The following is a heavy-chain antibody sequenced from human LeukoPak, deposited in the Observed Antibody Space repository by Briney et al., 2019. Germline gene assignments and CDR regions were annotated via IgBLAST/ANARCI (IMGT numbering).Heavy chain of an antibody. D-gene: IGHD6-6*01. J-gene: IGHJ4*02. CDR3: ARAEIEYSSSSSPFDY. V-gene: IGHV3-23*01. Sequence: GGSLRLSCAASGLTFSSYAMSWVRQAPGKGLEWVSVISGGGGNTYYADSVKGRFTISRDNSKNTLYLQMNSLRAEDTAVYYCARAEIEYSSSSSPFDYWGQGTLVTVSS. CDR1: GLTFSSYA. CDR2: ISGGGGNT.